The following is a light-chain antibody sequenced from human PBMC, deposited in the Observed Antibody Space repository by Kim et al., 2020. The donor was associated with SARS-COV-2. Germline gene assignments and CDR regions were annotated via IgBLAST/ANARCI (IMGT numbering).Light chain of an antibody. J-gene: IGLJ3*02. CDR2: DVT. Sequence: TIPCTRTSSDVGNYNYVSWYQHHPGEAPKRTLYDVTMRPSGVSHRFSASKSGNTASLTVSGLQAEDEADYYCSSYTSGKTWVFGGGTQLTVL. CDR1: SSDVGNYNY. V-gene: IGLV2-14*03. CDR3: SSYTSGKTWV.